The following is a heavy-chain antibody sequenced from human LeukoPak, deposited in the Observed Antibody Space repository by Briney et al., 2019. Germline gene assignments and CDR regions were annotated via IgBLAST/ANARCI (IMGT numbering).Heavy chain of an antibody. D-gene: IGHD3-22*01. CDR2: ISYDGSNK. V-gene: IGHV3-30*18. J-gene: IGHJ4*02. CDR3: AKVDYYERDADY. CDR1: GFTFSSYG. Sequence: GRSLRLSCAASGFTFSSYGMHWVRQAPGKGLEWVAVISYDGSNKYYADSVKGRFTISRDNSKNTLYLQMNSLRAEDTAVYYCAKVDYYERDADYWGQGTLVTVSS.